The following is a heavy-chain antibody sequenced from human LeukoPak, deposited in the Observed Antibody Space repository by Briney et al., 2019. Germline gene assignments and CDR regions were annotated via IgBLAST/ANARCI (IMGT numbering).Heavy chain of an antibody. CDR1: GGSISSSSYY. Sequence: SETLSLTCTVSGGSISSSSYYWGWIRQPPGKGLEWIGSIYYSGSTYYNPSLESRVTISVDTSKNQFSLKLSSVTAADTAVYYCARDPDPAFDIWGQGTMVTVSS. CDR2: IYYSGST. J-gene: IGHJ3*02. V-gene: IGHV4-39*07. D-gene: IGHD3-10*01. CDR3: ARDPDPAFDI.